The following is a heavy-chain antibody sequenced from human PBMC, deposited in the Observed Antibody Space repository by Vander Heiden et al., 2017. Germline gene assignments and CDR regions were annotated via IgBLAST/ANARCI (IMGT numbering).Heavy chain of an antibody. CDR3: ARERRSVEMATVGDPFDI. CDR2: IGTAGDT. Sequence: EVQLVESGGGLVQPGGSLRLSCASSGFTFSSYDMHWVRQPTGKGLEWVSAIGTAGDTYYPGSVKGRFTISRENAKNSLYLQMNSLRVGDTAVYYCARERRSVEMATVGDPFDIWGQGTMVTVSA. V-gene: IGHV3-13*01. J-gene: IGHJ3*02. D-gene: IGHD4-4*01. CDR1: GFTFSSYD.